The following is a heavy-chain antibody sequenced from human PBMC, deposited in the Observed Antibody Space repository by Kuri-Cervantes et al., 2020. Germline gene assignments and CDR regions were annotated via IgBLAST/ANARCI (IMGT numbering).Heavy chain of an antibody. Sequence: SETLSLTCTVSGGSISSYYWSWIRQPPGKGLEWIGYIYYSGSTNYNPSLKSRVTISVDTSKNQFSLKLSSVAAADTAVYYCARHRSDYYYYGMDVWGQGTTVTVSS. CDR2: IYYSGST. CDR3: ARHRSDYYYYGMDV. J-gene: IGHJ6*02. V-gene: IGHV4-59*08. CDR1: GGSISSYY.